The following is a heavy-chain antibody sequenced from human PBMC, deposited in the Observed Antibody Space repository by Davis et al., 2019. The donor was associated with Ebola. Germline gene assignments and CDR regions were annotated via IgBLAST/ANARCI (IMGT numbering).Heavy chain of an antibody. Sequence: GESLKISCAASGFTFSSFWMSWVRQAPGKGLEWVANIKQDGSDKYYVDSVKGRFTISRDNAKNSLDLQMNSLRVEDTAVYYCASGNWGNDYWGQGTLVTVSS. CDR2: IKQDGSDK. J-gene: IGHJ4*02. D-gene: IGHD7-27*01. CDR3: ASGNWGNDY. V-gene: IGHV3-7*03. CDR1: GFTFSSFW.